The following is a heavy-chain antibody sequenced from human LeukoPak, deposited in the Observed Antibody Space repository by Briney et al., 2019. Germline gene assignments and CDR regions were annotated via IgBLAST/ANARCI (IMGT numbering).Heavy chain of an antibody. CDR3: ARYHSGGLQSEY. CDR1: GGTFSSYA. CDR2: IIPIFGTA. V-gene: IGHV1-69*06. Sequence: GASVKVSCKASGGTFSSYAISWVRQAPGQGLEWMGGIIPIFGTANYAQKFQGRVTITADKSTSTAYMELSSLRSEDTAVYYCARYHSGGLQSEYWGQGTLVTVSS. D-gene: IGHD2-15*01. J-gene: IGHJ4*02.